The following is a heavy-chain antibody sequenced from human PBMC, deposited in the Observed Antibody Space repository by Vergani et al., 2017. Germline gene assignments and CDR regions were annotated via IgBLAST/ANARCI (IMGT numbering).Heavy chain of an antibody. J-gene: IGHJ4*02. D-gene: IGHD4-17*01. CDR3: AKGTDYGLRKSLFDY. Sequence: EVQLLESGGGLVQPGGSLRLSCAASGFTFSSYAMSWVRQAPGKGLEWGSAISGSGGSTYYADSVKGRFTISRDNSKNTLYLQMNSLRAEDTAVYYCAKGTDYGLRKSLFDYWGQGTLVTVSS. CDR2: ISGSGGST. V-gene: IGHV3-23*01. CDR1: GFTFSSYA.